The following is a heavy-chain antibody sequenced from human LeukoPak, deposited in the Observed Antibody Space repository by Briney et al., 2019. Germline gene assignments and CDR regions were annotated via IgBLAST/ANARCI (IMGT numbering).Heavy chain of an antibody. CDR2: ISGSGGST. J-gene: IGHJ4*02. CDR3: AKDRGDYGDYDIFDY. D-gene: IGHD4-17*01. V-gene: IGHV3-23*01. Sequence: GGSLRLSCAASGFTFSSYAMSWVRQAPGKGLEWVSAISGSGGSTYYADSVKGRFTISRDNSKNTLYLQMDSLRAEDTAVYYCAKDRGDYGDYDIFDYWGQGTLVTVSS. CDR1: GFTFSSYA.